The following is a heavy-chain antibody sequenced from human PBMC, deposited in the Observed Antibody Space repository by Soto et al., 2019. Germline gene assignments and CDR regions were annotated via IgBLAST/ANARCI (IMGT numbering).Heavy chain of an antibody. Sequence: ASVKVSCKASGGTFSSYAISWVRQAPGQGLEWMGGIIPIFGTANYAQKFQGRVTITADESTSTAYMELSSLRSEDTAVYYCAREGRIAAAGTVDYYYYGMDVWGQGTTVTVSS. CDR1: GGTFSSYA. J-gene: IGHJ6*02. D-gene: IGHD6-13*01. CDR3: AREGRIAAAGTVDYYYYGMDV. V-gene: IGHV1-69*13. CDR2: IIPIFGTA.